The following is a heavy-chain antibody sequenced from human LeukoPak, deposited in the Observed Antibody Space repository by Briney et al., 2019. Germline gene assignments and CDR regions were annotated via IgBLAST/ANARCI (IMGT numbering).Heavy chain of an antibody. CDR3: ARGWYYDFWSGYYRWFDP. CDR1: GGTFSSYA. Sequence: GASVKVSCKASGGTFSSYAISWVRQAPGQGLEWMGGIIPIFGTANYAQKFQGRVTITTDESTSTAYMELSSLRSEDTAVYYCARGWYYDFWSGYYRWFDPWGQGTLVTVSS. V-gene: IGHV1-69*05. CDR2: IIPIFGTA. J-gene: IGHJ5*02. D-gene: IGHD3-3*01.